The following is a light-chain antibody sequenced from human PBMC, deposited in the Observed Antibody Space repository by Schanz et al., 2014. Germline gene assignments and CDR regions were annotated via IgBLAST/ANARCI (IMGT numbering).Light chain of an antibody. CDR3: AAWDDSLGVV. V-gene: IGLV1-47*02. Sequence: QSVLTQPSSASATPGQRVTISCSGSTSNIGSNYVYWYQQLPGTAPKLLIYSNNERPSGVPDRFSGSKSATSASLAISGLRSEDEADYYCAAWDDSLGVVFGGGTKLTVL. CDR1: TSNIGSNY. J-gene: IGLJ2*01. CDR2: SNN.